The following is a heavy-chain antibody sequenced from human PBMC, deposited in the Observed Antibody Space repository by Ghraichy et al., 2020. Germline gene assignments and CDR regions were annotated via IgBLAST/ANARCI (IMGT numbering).Heavy chain of an antibody. CDR3: ARERKGVTHAFDI. CDR1: GGTFSSYA. D-gene: IGHD3-10*01. J-gene: IGHJ3*02. Sequence: SVKVSCKASGGTFSSYAISWVRQAPGQGLEWMGGIIPIFGTANYAQKFQGRVTITADESTSTAYMELSSLRSEDTAVYYCARERKGVTHAFDIWGQGTMVTVSS. V-gene: IGHV1-69*13. CDR2: IIPIFGTA.